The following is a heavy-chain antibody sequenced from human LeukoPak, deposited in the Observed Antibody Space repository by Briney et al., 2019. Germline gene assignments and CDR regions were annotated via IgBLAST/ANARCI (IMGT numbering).Heavy chain of an antibody. Sequence: GGSLRLSCAASGFTFSSYGMSWVRQAPGKGLEWVSGISDSGGSTYYADSVKGRFTISRDNSKNTLYLQMNSLRAEDTAVYYCAREGGYGDYVYAFDIWGQGSMVTVSS. CDR3: AREGGYGDYVYAFDI. J-gene: IGHJ3*02. CDR1: GFTFSSYG. V-gene: IGHV3-23*01. D-gene: IGHD4-17*01. CDR2: ISDSGGST.